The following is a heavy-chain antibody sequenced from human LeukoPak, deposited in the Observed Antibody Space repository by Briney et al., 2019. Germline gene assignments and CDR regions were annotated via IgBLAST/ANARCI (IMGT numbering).Heavy chain of an antibody. CDR1: GFTFSNYA. CDR2: VTPSGGNT. Sequence: GGSLRLSCAASGFTFSNYAMSWVRQAPGKGLEWVSAVTPSGGNTYYSDSVRGRFTISRDNSKSTLYLQMNSLRADDTAIYYCAKDQEHDGDYPLGVFDYWGQGTLVTVSS. J-gene: IGHJ4*02. CDR3: AKDQEHDGDYPLGVFDY. V-gene: IGHV3-23*01. D-gene: IGHD4-17*01.